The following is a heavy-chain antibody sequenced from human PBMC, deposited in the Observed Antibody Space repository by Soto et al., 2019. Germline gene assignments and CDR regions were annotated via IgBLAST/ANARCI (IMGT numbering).Heavy chain of an antibody. CDR1: GFTFSTYG. J-gene: IGHJ1*01. CDR2: IWHDGSNE. CDR3: ARDQNGSGGYSED. V-gene: IGHV3-33*01. D-gene: IGHD2-15*01. Sequence: PGGSLRLSCEASGFTFSTYGMHWIRQAPGKGLEWLAIIWHDGSNEYYADSVKGRFTISRDNSKNTLYLQLNNLRAEDTAVYFCARDQNGSGGYSEDWGQGT.